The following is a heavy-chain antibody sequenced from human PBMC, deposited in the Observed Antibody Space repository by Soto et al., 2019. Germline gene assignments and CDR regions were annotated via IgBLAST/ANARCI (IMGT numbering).Heavy chain of an antibody. CDR2: ISGSGGST. D-gene: IGHD2-8*01. CDR3: AKVSGTEDIVLMVYGFLAFDI. Sequence: GGSLRLSCAASGFTFSSYAMSWVRQAPGKGLEWVSAISGSGGSTYYADSVKGRFTISRDNSKNTLYLQMNSLRAEDTAVYYCAKVSGTEDIVLMVYGFLAFDIWGQGTMVTVSS. V-gene: IGHV3-23*01. J-gene: IGHJ3*02. CDR1: GFTFSSYA.